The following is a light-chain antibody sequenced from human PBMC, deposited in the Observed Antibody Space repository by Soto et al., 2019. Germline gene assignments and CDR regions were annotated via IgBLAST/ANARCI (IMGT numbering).Light chain of an antibody. J-gene: IGKJ1*01. CDR1: QSVSSY. CDR3: QQRSNWPPT. Sequence: EIMLSQSPATVSLTTGERATLSCMASQSVSSYLAWYQQKPGQAPRLLIYDASTRATGIPARFSGSGSGTDFTLTISSLEPEDFAVYYCQQRSNWPPTFGQGTKVAIK. CDR2: DAS. V-gene: IGKV3-11*01.